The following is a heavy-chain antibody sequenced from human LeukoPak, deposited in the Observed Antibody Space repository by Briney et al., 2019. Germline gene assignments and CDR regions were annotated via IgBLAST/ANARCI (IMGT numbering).Heavy chain of an antibody. V-gene: IGHV3-23*01. CDR1: GFTFSSYA. D-gene: IGHD6-13*01. CDR3: AKRGIAEAASFDY. J-gene: IGHJ4*02. CDR2: ISGSGGST. Sequence: GGSLRLSCAASGFTFSSYAMSWVRQAPGKGLEWVSAISGSGGSTCYADSVKGRFTISRDSSKNTLFLQMSSLRADDTAVYYCAKRGIAEAASFDYWGQGALVTVSS.